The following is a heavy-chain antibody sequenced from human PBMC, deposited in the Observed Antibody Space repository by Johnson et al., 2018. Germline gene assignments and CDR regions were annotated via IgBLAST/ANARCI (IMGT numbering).Heavy chain of an antibody. D-gene: IGHD2-21*02. CDR2: ISYDGSNK. CDR3: EKGLAYCGGDFSSTAFDI. Sequence: QVQLVESGGGVVQPGRSLRLSCAASGFTFSIYGMHWVRQAPGKGLEWVSVISYDGSNKYYADSVKGRCTISRDNSKNTLYLQMNSLRAEDTAVYYCEKGLAYCGGDFSSTAFDIWGQWTMVPVSS. CDR1: GFTFSIYG. J-gene: IGHJ3*02. V-gene: IGHV3-30*18.